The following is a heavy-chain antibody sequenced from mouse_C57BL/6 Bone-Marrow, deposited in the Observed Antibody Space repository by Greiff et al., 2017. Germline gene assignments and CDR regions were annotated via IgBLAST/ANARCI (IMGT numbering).Heavy chain of an antibody. CDR3: ARGSYYSNLYFDY. J-gene: IGHJ2*01. V-gene: IGHV1-81*01. CDR2: IYPRSGNT. D-gene: IGHD2-5*01. CDR1: GYTFTSYG. Sequence: VQLQQSGAELARPGASVKLSCKASGYTFTSYGISWVKQRPGQGLEWIGEIYPRSGNTYYNEKFKGKATLTADKSSSTAYMQLRSLTSEDSAVYFGARGSYYSNLYFDYWGQGTTLTVSS.